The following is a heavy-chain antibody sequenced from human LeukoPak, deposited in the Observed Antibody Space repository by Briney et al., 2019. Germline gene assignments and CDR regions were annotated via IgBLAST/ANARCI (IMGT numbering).Heavy chain of an antibody. D-gene: IGHD2-2*01. J-gene: IGHJ6*04. CDR1: GYSISSGYY. CDR2: IYHSGST. V-gene: IGHV4-38-2*01. Sequence: KPSETLSFTCAVSGYSISSGYYWGWIRQPPGKGLEWIGSIYHSGSTYYNPSLKSRVTISVDTSKNQFSLKLSSVTAADTAVYYCAREVRDIVVVPAAMGGYYGMDVWGKGTTVTVSS. CDR3: AREVRDIVVVPAAMGGYYGMDV.